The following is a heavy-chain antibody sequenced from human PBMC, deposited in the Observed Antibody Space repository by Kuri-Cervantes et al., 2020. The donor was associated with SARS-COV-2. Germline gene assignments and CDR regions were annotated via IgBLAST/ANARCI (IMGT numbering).Heavy chain of an antibody. CDR3: VKAPEGPDDY. Sequence: GGSLRLSCAASGFMFSRYWMSWVRQAPGKGLEWVANINEDGSEKYYVDSVKGRFTISRDNAKNSLYLQMNSLRAEDTAVYYCVKAPEGPDDYWGQGTLVTVSS. CDR2: INEDGSEK. CDR1: GFMFSRYW. V-gene: IGHV3-7*01. J-gene: IGHJ4*02.